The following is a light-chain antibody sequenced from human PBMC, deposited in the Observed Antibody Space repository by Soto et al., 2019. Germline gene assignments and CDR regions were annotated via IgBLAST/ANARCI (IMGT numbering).Light chain of an antibody. V-gene: IGLV1-40*01. Sequence: QSVLTQPPSVSGAPGQRVTISCTGSRSNIGAGYDVHWYQQLPGTAPKLLIYLNNDRPSGVPDRFSGSKSGTSASLAITGLRADDEAVYYCQSSDNSLPGLVIFGGGTKLTVL. J-gene: IGLJ2*01. CDR3: QSSDNSLPGLVI. CDR1: RSNIGAGYD. CDR2: LNN.